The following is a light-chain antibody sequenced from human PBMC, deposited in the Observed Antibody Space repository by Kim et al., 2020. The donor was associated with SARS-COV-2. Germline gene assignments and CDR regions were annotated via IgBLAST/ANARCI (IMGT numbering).Light chain of an antibody. CDR3: AAWDDSLKGSV. CDR2: SND. V-gene: IGLV1-44*01. Sequence: GKRVTIAYSGSISNIGSNVVNWYKQLPGTAPKLLMYSNDHRPSGVPDRFSGSKSGTSASLAISGLQSEDEADYYCAAWDDSLKGSVFGGGTQLTVL. CDR1: ISNIGSNV. J-gene: IGLJ3*02.